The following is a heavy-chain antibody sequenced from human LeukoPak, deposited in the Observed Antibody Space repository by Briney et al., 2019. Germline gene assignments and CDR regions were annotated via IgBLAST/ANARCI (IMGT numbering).Heavy chain of an antibody. CDR2: INPNDGDT. V-gene: IGHV1-2*02. CDR1: GYTFTDYY. CDR3: ARANFLYCSSSTCLFDY. D-gene: IGHD2-2*01. Sequence: APVKVSCKASGYTFTDYYMHWVRQAPGQGFEWMGWINPNDGDTNYAQKFQGRVTMTRDTSISTAHMEVSRLRSDDTAVYYCARANFLYCSSSTCLFDYWGQGALVTVSS. J-gene: IGHJ4*02.